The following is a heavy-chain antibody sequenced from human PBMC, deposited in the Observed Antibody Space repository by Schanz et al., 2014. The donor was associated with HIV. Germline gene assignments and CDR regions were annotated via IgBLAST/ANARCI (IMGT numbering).Heavy chain of an antibody. D-gene: IGHD1-7*01. Sequence: VQLLESGGRLVQPGGSLRLSCAGSGFTFSSYAKSWVRQAPGKGLDWVAAMSHDGFSKYFADSVKGRFTISRDNSKNTLYLQMNSLRAEDTAVYYCAKDRITGTTGVPYYYYGMDVWGQGTTVTVSS. J-gene: IGHJ6*02. CDR2: MSHDGFSK. CDR1: GFTFSSYA. CDR3: AKDRITGTTGVPYYYYGMDV. V-gene: IGHV3-30-3*01.